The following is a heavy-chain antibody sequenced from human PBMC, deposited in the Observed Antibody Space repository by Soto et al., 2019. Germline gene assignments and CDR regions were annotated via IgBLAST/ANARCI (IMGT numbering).Heavy chain of an antibody. D-gene: IGHD6-19*01. CDR2: ISHSGST. Sequence: QVQLQQWGAGLLKPSETLSLTCAVYGGSFSGYYWSWIRQPPGKGLGWIGEISHSGSTNYNPSLKSRVTISLDTSKNQFSLKLSSVTAADTAVYYCASYNGWFYRTYFDYWGQGTLVTVSS. J-gene: IGHJ4*02. CDR1: GGSFSGYY. CDR3: ASYNGWFYRTYFDY. V-gene: IGHV4-34*01.